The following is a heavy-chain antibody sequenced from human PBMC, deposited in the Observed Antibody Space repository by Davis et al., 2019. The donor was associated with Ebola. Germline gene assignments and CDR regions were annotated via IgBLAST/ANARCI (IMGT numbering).Heavy chain of an antibody. CDR1: GFPFDDYA. Sequence: SLKIPCAASGFPFDDYAMHRVRQAPGKGLEWVSGISWNRGSIGYADPAKGRFTLSRDHAKNSLYPHINSLRAEDTAVYYCAQDSGWQMSPWGQGTLVTVSS. D-gene: IGHD6-25*01. V-gene: IGHV3-9*01. J-gene: IGHJ5*02. CDR2: ISWNRGSI. CDR3: AQDSGWQMSP.